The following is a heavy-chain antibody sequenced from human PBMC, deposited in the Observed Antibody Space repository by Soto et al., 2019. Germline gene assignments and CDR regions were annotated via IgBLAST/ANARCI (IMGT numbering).Heavy chain of an antibody. J-gene: IGHJ6*02. CDR2: IWYDGSNK. D-gene: IGHD1-26*01. CDR3: ASGWEPDNYGMDV. CDR1: GFTFSSHG. V-gene: IGHV3-33*01. Sequence: GGSLRLSCAASGFTFSSHGMHWVRQAPGKGLEWVAVIWYDGSNKYYADSVKGRFTISRDNSKNTLYLQMNSLRAEDTAVYYCASGWEPDNYGMDVWGQGTTVTVYS.